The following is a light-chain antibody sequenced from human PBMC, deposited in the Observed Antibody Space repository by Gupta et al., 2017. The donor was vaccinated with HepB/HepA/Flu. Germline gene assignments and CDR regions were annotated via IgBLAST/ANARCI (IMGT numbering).Light chain of an antibody. J-gene: IGKJ5*01. V-gene: IGKV1-9*01. CDR2: SAS. CDR3: QQLDTYPIT. CDR1: QGIANY. Sequence: DIQLTQSPSFLSASVGDRVTFTCRASQGIANYLAWYQQKPGRAPKILIYSASTLQSGVPSRFSGSGSGTEFTLTISSLQPEDFATYYCQQLDTYPITFGQGTRLEIK.